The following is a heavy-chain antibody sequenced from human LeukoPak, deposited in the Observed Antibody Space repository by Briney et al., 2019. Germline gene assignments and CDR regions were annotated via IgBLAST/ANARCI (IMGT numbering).Heavy chain of an antibody. V-gene: IGHV3-23*01. CDR1: GFTSSSYA. D-gene: IGHD6-19*01. CDR3: SGSGWTTDAFDI. Sequence: PGGSLRLSCAASGFTSSSYAMNWVRQAPGKGLEWVSGISGSGDFTYYADSVKGRFTISRDNAKNSLYLQMNSLRAEDTAVYYCSGSGWTTDAFDIWGQGTMVTVSS. J-gene: IGHJ3*02. CDR2: ISGSGDFT.